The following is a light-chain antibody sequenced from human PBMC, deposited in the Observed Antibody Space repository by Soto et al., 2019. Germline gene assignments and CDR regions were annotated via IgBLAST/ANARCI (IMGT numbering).Light chain of an antibody. CDR2: EDN. J-gene: IGLJ2*01. Sequence: NFMLTQPHSVSESPGKTVTISCTGSSGSIASNYVQLYQQRPGSASTTVIYEDNQRPSGVPDLFSGSIDSSSNSASLTISGMKTEDEADYYCRSYDSSTVVFGGGTKLTVL. CDR3: RSYDSSTVV. V-gene: IGLV6-57*02. CDR1: SGSIASNY.